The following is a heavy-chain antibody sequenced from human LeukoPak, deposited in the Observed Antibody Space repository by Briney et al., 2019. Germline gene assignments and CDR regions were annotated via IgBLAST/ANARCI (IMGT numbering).Heavy chain of an antibody. J-gene: IGHJ4*02. V-gene: IGHV4-39*01. CDR1: GGSISSSRYY. CDR2: IYYSGST. CDR3: ARHNYGDYLVFYY. D-gene: IGHD4-17*01. Sequence: PSETLSLTCTVSGGSISSSRYYWGWIRQPPGKGLEWIGSIYYSGSTYYNPSLKSRVTISVDTSKNRFSLKLSSVTAADTAVYYCARHNYGDYLVFYYWGQGALVTVSS.